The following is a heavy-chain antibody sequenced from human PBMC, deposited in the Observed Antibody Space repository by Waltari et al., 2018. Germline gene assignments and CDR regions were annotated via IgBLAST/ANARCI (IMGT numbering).Heavy chain of an antibody. CDR2: IKQDGSEK. CDR1: GFPFSSYW. Sequence: EVQLVESGGGLVQPGGSPSLSCAASGFPFSSYWMSLVRQAPGKGLEWVANIKQDGSEKYYVDSVKGRFTISRDNAKNSLYLQMNSLRAEDTAVYYCAREDYYYDSSGYWGGFDYWGQGTLVTVSS. D-gene: IGHD3-22*01. CDR3: AREDYYYDSSGYWGGFDY. V-gene: IGHV3-7*01. J-gene: IGHJ4*02.